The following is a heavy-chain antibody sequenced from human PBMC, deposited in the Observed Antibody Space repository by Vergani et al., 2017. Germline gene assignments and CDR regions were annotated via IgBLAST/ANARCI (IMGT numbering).Heavy chain of an antibody. J-gene: IGHJ4*02. CDR2: ISGSGGST. V-gene: IGHV3-23*01. CDR3: AKGATRXNIVVVPAAISFDY. CDR1: GFTFSSYA. Sequence: EVQLLESGGGLVQPGGSLRLSCAASGFTFSSYAMSWVRQAPGKGLEWVSAISGSGGSTYYADSVKGRFTISRDNSKNTLYLQMNSLSADDTAVYYCAKGATRXNIVVVPAAISFDYWGQGTLVTVSS. D-gene: IGHD2-2*01.